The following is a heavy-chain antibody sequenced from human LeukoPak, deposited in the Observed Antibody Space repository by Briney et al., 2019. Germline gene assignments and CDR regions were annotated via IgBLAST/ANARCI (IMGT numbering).Heavy chain of an antibody. Sequence: SETLSLTCTVSGGSISSWSYYWSWIRQPPGKGLEWIGSFSDSGSTYYNPSLDSRVTMSVDTSKKQFSLRLSSVTAADTAVYYCARQGANMSTLVYFYGMDVWGHGTTVTVSS. CDR3: ARQGANMSTLVYFYGMDV. D-gene: IGHD2-8*01. J-gene: IGHJ6*02. V-gene: IGHV4-39*01. CDR2: FSDSGST. CDR1: GGSISSWSYY.